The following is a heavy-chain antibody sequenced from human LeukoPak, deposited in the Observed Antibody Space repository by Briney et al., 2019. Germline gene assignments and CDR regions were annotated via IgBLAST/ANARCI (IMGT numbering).Heavy chain of an antibody. Sequence: SETLSLTCTVSGGSISSYYWSWIRQPPGKGLEWIGRIYTSETTYYNPSLKSRVSVSMDTSKNQFSLKLSSVTAADTAVYYCVRYYGSGSYRNWFDPWGQGTLVTVSS. CDR3: VRYYGSGSYRNWFDP. V-gene: IGHV4-4*08. CDR1: GGSISSYY. J-gene: IGHJ5*02. D-gene: IGHD3-10*01. CDR2: IYTSETT.